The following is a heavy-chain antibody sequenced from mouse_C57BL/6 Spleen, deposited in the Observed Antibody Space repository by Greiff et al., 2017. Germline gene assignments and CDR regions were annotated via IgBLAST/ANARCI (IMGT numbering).Heavy chain of an antibody. Sequence: EVQLQQSGAELVRPGASVKLSCTASGFNIKDDYMHWVKQRPEQGLEWIGWIDPENGDTEYASKFQGKATITADTSSNTAYLQLSSLTSEDTAVYYCTTGLPYYFDYWGQGTTLTVSS. V-gene: IGHV14-4*01. D-gene: IGHD2-2*01. CDR1: GFNIKDDY. CDR2: IDPENGDT. CDR3: TTGLPYYFDY. J-gene: IGHJ2*01.